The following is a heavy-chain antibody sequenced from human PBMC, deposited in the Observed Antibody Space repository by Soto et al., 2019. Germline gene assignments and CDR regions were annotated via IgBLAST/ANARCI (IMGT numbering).Heavy chain of an antibody. CDR1: GFTFSSYS. CDR3: ARDLYGGGTSCYFSGMEV. CDR2: ISSSSSYI. J-gene: IGHJ6*02. V-gene: IGHV3-21*01. D-gene: IGHD2-2*01. Sequence: GGSLRLSCAASGFTFSSYSMNWVRQAPGKGLEWVSSISSSSSYIYYADSVKGRFTISRDNAKNSLYLQMNSLRAEDTAVYYCARDLYGGGTSCYFSGMEVWGQGTTVAVAS.